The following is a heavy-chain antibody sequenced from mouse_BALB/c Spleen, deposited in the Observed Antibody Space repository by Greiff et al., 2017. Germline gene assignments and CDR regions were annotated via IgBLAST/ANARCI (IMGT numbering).Heavy chain of an antibody. CDR1: GYSITSGYY. V-gene: IGHV3-6*02. CDR2: ISYDGSN. CDR3: ARYGNYGGYYAMDY. Sequence: EVKLEESGPGLVKPSQSLSLTCSVTGYSITSGYYWNWIRQFPGNKLEWMGYISYDGSNNYNPSLKNRISITRDTSKNQFFLKLNSVTTEDTATYYCARYGNYGGYYAMDYWGQGTSVTVSS. D-gene: IGHD2-10*02. J-gene: IGHJ4*01.